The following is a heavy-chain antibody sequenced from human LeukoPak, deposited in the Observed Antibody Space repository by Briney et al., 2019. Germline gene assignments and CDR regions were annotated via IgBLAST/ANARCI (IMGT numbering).Heavy chain of an antibody. D-gene: IGHD1-7*01. Sequence: ASVKVSCKASGYTFTNYLIHWVRQAPGQGLEWMGIIFPGGGGTIHARKFQGRLTMTSDTSTSTVYMELSGLTSEDTAVYYCAREPPNSYYFDHWGQGTLVTVSS. V-gene: IGHV1-46*01. J-gene: IGHJ4*02. CDR2: IFPGGGGT. CDR1: GYTFTNYL. CDR3: AREPPNSYYFDH.